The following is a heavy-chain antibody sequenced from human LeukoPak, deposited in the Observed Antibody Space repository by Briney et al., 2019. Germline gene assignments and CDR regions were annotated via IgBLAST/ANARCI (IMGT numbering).Heavy chain of an antibody. CDR3: ARELINYYGSGSYYSGNAFDI. CDR2: ISSSGSTI. D-gene: IGHD3-10*01. CDR1: GFTFSDYY. J-gene: IGHJ3*02. V-gene: IGHV3-11*01. Sequence: PGGSQRLSCAASGFTFSDYYMSWIRQAPGKGLEWVSYISSSGSTIYYADSVKGRFTISRDNAKNSLYLQMNSLRAEDTAVYYCARELINYYGSGSYYSGNAFDIWGQGTMVTVSS.